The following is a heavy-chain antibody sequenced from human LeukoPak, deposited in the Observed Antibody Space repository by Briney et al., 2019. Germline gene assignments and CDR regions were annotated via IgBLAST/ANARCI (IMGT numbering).Heavy chain of an antibody. D-gene: IGHD6-13*01. CDR2: ISSSSSYI. J-gene: IGHJ4*02. CDR3: AKGTRVAAAGTLDY. Sequence: GGSLRLSCAASGFTFSSYSMNWVRQAPGKGLEWVSSISSSSSYIYYADSVKGRFTISRDNAKNSLYLQMNSLRAEDTAVYYCAKGTRVAAAGTLDYWGQGTLVTVSS. V-gene: IGHV3-21*04. CDR1: GFTFSSYS.